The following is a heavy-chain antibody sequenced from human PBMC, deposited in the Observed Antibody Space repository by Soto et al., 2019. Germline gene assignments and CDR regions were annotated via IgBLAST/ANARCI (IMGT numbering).Heavy chain of an antibody. CDR2: IFSNDEK. CDR3: ARIRSSGWQHYFDY. D-gene: IGHD6-19*01. J-gene: IGHJ4*02. Sequence: QVTLKESGPVLVKPTETLTLTYTVSGFSLSKARMGVRWIRQPPGKALEWLAHIFSNDEKSYRTSLKSRLTISKDTSKSQVVLTMTNMDPVDTATYYCARIRSSGWQHYFDYWGQGTLVTVSS. CDR1: GFSLSKARMG. V-gene: IGHV2-26*01.